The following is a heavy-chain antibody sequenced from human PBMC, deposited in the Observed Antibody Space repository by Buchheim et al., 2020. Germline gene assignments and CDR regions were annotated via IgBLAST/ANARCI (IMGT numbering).Heavy chain of an antibody. J-gene: IGHJ6*02. Sequence: EVQLVESGGGLVQPGGSLKLSCAASGFTFSNYDMHWVRQPTGKGLEWLSAIGSAGDTYYPDSVKGRFTISRDNAKNSLYLHMNSLTAGDTAVYYCARRLRPSSYGMDVWGQGTT. CDR3: ARRLRPSSYGMDV. CDR2: IGSAGDT. V-gene: IGHV3-13*01. CDR1: GFTFSNYD.